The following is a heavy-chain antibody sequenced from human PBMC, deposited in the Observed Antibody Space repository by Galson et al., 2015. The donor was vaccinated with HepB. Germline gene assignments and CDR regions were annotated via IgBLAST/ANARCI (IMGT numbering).Heavy chain of an antibody. V-gene: IGHV3-66*02. Sequence: SLRLSCAVSGFTVSNNYMSWVRQAPGKELQWVSLIYSVGSTYYADSVRGRFTISRDNSKNTVYLQMNSLRPEDTALYYCARFDYVRGTDYWGQGTLVTVSS. CDR3: ARFDYVRGTDY. J-gene: IGHJ4*02. CDR2: IYSVGST. D-gene: IGHD4-17*01. CDR1: GFTVSNNY.